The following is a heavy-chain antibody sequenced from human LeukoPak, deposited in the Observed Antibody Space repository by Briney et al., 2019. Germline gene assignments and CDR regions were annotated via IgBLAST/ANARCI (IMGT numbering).Heavy chain of an antibody. D-gene: IGHD1-7*01. V-gene: IGHV1-8*03. CDR2: MNPNSGNT. J-gene: IGHJ4*02. CDR3: ARVDNWNYEDY. CDR1: GYTFTSYD. Sequence: ASVKVSCKASGYTFTSYDINWVRQATGQGLEWMGWMNPNSGNTGYAQKFQGRVTITRNTSISTAYMELSSLRSEDAAVYYCARVDNWNYEDYWGQGTLVTVSS.